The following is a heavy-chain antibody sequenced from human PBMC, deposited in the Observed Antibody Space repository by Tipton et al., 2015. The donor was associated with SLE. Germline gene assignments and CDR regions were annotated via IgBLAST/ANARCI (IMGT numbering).Heavy chain of an antibody. J-gene: IGHJ4*02. D-gene: IGHD3-9*01. Sequence: TLSLTCTVSGGSVSGTNYYWSWIRQPAGKGLEWVGTVYYTGNTFYNPSLKSRFTISVDTSKNQFSLDLISVTAADTAVYYCARDEYRDDATGYHLLGHFDFWGQGTLVTVSS. CDR1: GGSVSGTNYY. CDR2: VYYTGNT. CDR3: ARDEYRDDATGYHLLGHFDF. V-gene: IGHV4-39*07.